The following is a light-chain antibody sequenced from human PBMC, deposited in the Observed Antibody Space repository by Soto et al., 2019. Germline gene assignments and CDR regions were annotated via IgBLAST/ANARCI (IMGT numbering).Light chain of an antibody. CDR3: QQSYSTPPIT. J-gene: IGKJ5*01. V-gene: IGKV1-39*01. Sequence: DIQMTQSPSSLSASVGDRGPITCRASKSISSHLNWYQQKPVKAPTLLIYAAPSLQSGVPSRFSGSGSGTDFTLTISSLQPEDFATYYCQQSYSTPPITFGQGTRLEIK. CDR2: AAP. CDR1: KSISSH.